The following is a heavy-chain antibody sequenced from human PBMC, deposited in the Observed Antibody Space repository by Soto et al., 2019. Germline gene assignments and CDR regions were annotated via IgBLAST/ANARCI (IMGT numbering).Heavy chain of an antibody. CDR3: ARDLRVAAVEYYYFYYGMDV. J-gene: IGHJ6*02. CDR2: ISSSYSYI. CDR1: GFTFSSYS. Sequence: EVQLVESGGGLVKPGGSLRLSCAASGFTFSSYSMNWVRQAPGKGLEWVSSISSSYSYIYYADSVKGRFTNSRDNAKNSLYLQMNSLRAEDTGIYYCARDLRVAAVEYYYFYYGMDVWGQGTTVTVSS. D-gene: IGHD6-13*01. V-gene: IGHV3-21*01.